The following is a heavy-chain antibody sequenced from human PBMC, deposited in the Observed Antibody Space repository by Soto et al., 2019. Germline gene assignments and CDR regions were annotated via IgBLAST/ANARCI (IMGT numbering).Heavy chain of an antibody. D-gene: IGHD3-16*01. CDR3: ARWGTTGGLDF. Sequence: QVQLVESGGGVVQPGTSLRLSCVGSGFTFRSFVIHWVRQAPGKGLEWVALTSYDGSNTYYGASVKGRFTISRDNSKYTVDLQMDSLRVEDTALYYCARWGTTGGLDFWGQGTLVIVSS. V-gene: IGHV3-30*03. CDR2: TSYDGSNT. CDR1: GFTFRSFV. J-gene: IGHJ4*02.